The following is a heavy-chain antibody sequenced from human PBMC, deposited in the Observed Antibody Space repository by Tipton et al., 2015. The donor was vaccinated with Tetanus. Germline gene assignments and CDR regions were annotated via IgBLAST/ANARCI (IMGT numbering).Heavy chain of an antibody. V-gene: IGHV3-74*01. J-gene: IGHJ4*02. Sequence: SLRLSCAASGIAFSSYWMHWVRQAPGKGLVWVSRINSDGSSTSYADSVKGRFTISRDNAKNTPYLQMNSLRAEDTAVYYCARDSSMAVADPILWYWGQGTLVTVSS. CDR1: GIAFSSYW. CDR2: INSDGSST. CDR3: ARDSSMAVADPILWY. D-gene: IGHD6-19*01.